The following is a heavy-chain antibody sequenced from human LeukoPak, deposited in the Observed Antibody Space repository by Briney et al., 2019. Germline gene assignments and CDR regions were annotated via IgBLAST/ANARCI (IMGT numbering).Heavy chain of an antibody. V-gene: IGHV1-69*05. J-gene: IGHJ4*02. Sequence: SVKVSCKASGGTFSSYAISWVRQAPGQGLEWTGGIIPIFGTANYAQKFQGRVTMTRDTSTSTVYMELSSLRSEDTAVYYCAREGAIIAVAGTGFDYWGQGTLVTVSS. CDR1: GGTFSSYA. D-gene: IGHD6-19*01. CDR3: AREGAIIAVAGTGFDY. CDR2: IIPIFGTA.